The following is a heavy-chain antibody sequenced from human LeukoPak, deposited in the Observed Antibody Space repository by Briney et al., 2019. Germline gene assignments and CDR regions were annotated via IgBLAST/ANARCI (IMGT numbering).Heavy chain of an antibody. CDR1: GFTFSGYD. V-gene: IGHV3-21*01. CDR2: ISGSSSYI. Sequence: PGGSLRLSCAASGFTFSGYDMNWVRQAPGKGLEWVSSISGSSSYIYYADSMKGRFTISRDNGKNSLYLQMNSLRAEDTAVYFCARGSSNVAARNNWFDPWGQGTLVTVSS. D-gene: IGHD6-6*01. J-gene: IGHJ5*02. CDR3: ARGSSNVAARNNWFDP.